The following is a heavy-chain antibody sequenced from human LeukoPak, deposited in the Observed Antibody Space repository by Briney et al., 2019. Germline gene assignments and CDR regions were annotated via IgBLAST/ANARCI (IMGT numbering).Heavy chain of an antibody. D-gene: IGHD2-15*01. CDR3: AGGRLSRYGMDV. Sequence: SETLSLTCAVYGGSFSGYYWSWIRQPPGKGLEWIGEINHSGSTNYNPSLKSRVTISVDTSKNQFSLKLSSVTAADTAVYYCAGGRLSRYGMDVWGKGTTVTVSS. V-gene: IGHV4-34*01. J-gene: IGHJ6*04. CDR1: GGSFSGYY. CDR2: INHSGST.